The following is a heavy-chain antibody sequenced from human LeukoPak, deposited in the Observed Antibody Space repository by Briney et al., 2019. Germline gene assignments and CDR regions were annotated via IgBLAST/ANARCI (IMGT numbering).Heavy chain of an antibody. D-gene: IGHD3-22*01. J-gene: IGHJ5*02. V-gene: IGHV1-46*01. Sequence: ASVKVSCKASGYTFTCYYMHWMRQAPGQGLEWMGIINPSGGSTSYAQKFQGRVTMTRDTSTSTVYMELSSLRSEDTAVYYCASLFSSGPLGGPWGQGTLVTVSS. CDR3: ASLFSSGPLGGP. CDR1: GYTFTCYY. CDR2: INPSGGST.